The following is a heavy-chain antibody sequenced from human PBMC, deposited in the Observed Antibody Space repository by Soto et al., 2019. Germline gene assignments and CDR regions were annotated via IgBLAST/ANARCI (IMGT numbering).Heavy chain of an antibody. CDR3: AKSNWFDP. V-gene: IGHV3-74*01. J-gene: IGHJ5*02. CDR2: IDSDGSST. CDR1: RFSFSDYW. Sequence: GGSLRLSCAACRFSFSDYWMNWVRQAPGKGLVWVSRIDSDGSSTSYGDSVKGRFTISRDNAKNTLYLQMNSLRAEDTAVYYCAKSNWFDPWGRGSLVTVSS.